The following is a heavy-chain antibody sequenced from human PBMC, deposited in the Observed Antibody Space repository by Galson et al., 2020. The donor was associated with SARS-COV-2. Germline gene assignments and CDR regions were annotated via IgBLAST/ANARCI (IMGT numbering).Heavy chain of an antibody. J-gene: IGHJ4*02. Sequence: PGQGLEWMGWVNPISGGTNYAQKFQGRVTMTRDTSITTAYMDLSRLTSDDTAVYYCGRVPLFYYGSGSYSDYWGQGTLVTVSS. D-gene: IGHD3-10*01. CDR2: VNPISGGT. V-gene: IGHV1-2*02. CDR3: GRVPLFYYGSGSYSDY.